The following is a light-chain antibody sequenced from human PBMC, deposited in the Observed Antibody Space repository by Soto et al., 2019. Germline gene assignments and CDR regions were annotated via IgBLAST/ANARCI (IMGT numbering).Light chain of an antibody. Sequence: EIVLTQSPGTLSLSPGERATLSCRASQSVGSGYLARYQQKPDQAPRLLIYGTSRRATGIPDRFSGSGSGTDFTLTTIGLEPEDFAVYYCQQYGSSPETFGQGTKVEIK. CDR1: QSVGSGY. CDR3: QQYGSSPET. V-gene: IGKV3-20*01. CDR2: GTS. J-gene: IGKJ1*01.